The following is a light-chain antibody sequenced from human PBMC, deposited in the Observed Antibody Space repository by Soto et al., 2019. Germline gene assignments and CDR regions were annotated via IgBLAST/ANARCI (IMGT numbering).Light chain of an antibody. Sequence: ELTQPPSVSVSPGQTASITCSGDKLGDKYACWYQQKPGQSPVLVIYQDSKRPSGIPERFSGSNSGNTATLTISGTQAMDEADYYCQAWDSSNAVFGTGTKVTXL. J-gene: IGLJ1*01. CDR2: QDS. V-gene: IGLV3-1*01. CDR1: KLGDKY. CDR3: QAWDSSNAV.